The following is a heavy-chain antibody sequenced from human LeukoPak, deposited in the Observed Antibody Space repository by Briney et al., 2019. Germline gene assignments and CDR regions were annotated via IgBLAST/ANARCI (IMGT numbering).Heavy chain of an antibody. Sequence: ASVKVSCKASGYTFTSYDINWVRQATGQGLDWMGWMNPNSGNTGYAQKFQGRVTITRNTSIGAAYMELSSLRSEDTAVYYCARGLRPHCSSTSCYDYYMDVWGKGTTVTVSS. CDR3: ARGLRPHCSSTSCYDYYMDV. D-gene: IGHD2-2*01. CDR1: GYTFTSYD. J-gene: IGHJ6*03. V-gene: IGHV1-8*03. CDR2: MNPNSGNT.